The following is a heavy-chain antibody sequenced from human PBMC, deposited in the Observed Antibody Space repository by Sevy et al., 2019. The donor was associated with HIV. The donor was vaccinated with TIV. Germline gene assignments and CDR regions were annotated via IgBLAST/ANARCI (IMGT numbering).Heavy chain of an antibody. CDR1: GFTFSSYN. D-gene: IGHD3-9*01. CDR2: ISSSSSYI. V-gene: IGHV3-21*01. Sequence: GGSLRLSCAASGFTFSSYNMNWVRQAPGKGLEWVSSISSSSSYIYYADSVKGRFTISRDNAKNSLYLQMNSLRAEDTAVYYCARGRRRNLLLSYYFDYWGQGTLVTVSS. CDR3: ARGRRRNLLLSYYFDY. J-gene: IGHJ4*02.